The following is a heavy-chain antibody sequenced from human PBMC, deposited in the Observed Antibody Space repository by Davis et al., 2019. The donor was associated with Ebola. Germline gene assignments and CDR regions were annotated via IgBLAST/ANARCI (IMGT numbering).Heavy chain of an antibody. J-gene: IGHJ5*02. CDR3: ARAGHCSSTSCSWFDP. V-gene: IGHV1-69*04. Sequence: SVKVSCKASGGTFSSYAISWVRQAPGQGLEWMGRIIPILGIANYAQKFQGRVTITADKSTSTAYMELSSLRSEDTAVYYCARAGHCSSTSCSWFDPWGQGTLVTVSS. CDR2: IIPILGIA. CDR1: GGTFSSYA. D-gene: IGHD2-2*01.